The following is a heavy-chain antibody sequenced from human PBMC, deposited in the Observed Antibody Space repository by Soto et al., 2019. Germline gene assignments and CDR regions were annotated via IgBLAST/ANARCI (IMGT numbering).Heavy chain of an antibody. CDR1: GYTFTIYY. V-gene: IGHV1-46*01. J-gene: IGHJ4*02. CDR2: INPSGGST. CDR3: ARSLDRFDY. Sequence: QVQLVQSGAEVKKPGASVKVSCKASGYTFTIYYMHLVRQAPGQGLEWMGIINPSGGSTSYAQMFQGRVTMTRDTSTSTVYMELSSLRSEDTAIYYCARSLDRFDYWGQGTLVTVSS.